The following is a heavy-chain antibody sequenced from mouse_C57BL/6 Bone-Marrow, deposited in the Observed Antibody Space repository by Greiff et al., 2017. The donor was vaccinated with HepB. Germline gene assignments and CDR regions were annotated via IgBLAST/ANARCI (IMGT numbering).Heavy chain of an antibody. J-gene: IGHJ1*03. Sequence: QVQLQQSGAELAKPGASVKLSCKASGYTFTSYWMHWLKQRPGQGLEWIGYINPSSGYTKYNQKFKDKATLTADKSSSTAYMQLSSLTYEDSAVYYCAREEVTTVVATGYFDVWGTGTTVTVSS. CDR1: GYTFTSYW. D-gene: IGHD1-1*01. CDR3: AREEVTTVVATGYFDV. V-gene: IGHV1-7*01. CDR2: INPSSGYT.